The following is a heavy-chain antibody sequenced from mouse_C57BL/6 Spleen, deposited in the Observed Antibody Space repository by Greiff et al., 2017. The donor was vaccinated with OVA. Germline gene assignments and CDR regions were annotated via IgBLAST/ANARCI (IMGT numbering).Heavy chain of an antibody. Sequence: VQLQQSRPELVKPGASVTLSCKASGYAFSSSWMNWVKQRPGQGLEWIGRIYPGDGDTNYNGKFKGKATRTADKASSTAYMQLSSLTSEDSAVYCGARAGTRSYFDYWGQGTTLTVSS. CDR3: ARAGTRSYFDY. CDR1: GYAFSSSW. CDR2: IYPGDGDT. V-gene: IGHV1-82*01. D-gene: IGHD4-1*01. J-gene: IGHJ2*01.